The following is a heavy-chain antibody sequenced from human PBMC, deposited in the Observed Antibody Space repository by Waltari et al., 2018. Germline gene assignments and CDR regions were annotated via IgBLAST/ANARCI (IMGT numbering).Heavy chain of an antibody. CDR2: LGTA. V-gene: IGHV1-69*11. CDR3: AREESSDYYYYGMDV. J-gene: IGHJ6*02. Sequence: LGTANYAQKFQGRVTITADESTSTAYMELSSLRSEDTAVYYCAREESSDYYYYGMDVWGQGTTVTVSS.